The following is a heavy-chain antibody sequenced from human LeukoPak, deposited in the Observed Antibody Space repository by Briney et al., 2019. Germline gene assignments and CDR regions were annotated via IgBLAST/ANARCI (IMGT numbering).Heavy chain of an antibody. V-gene: IGHV1-2*02. Sequence: GASVKVSCKASGYTFTGYYMHWVRQAPGQGLEWMGWINPNSGGTNYAQKFQGRVTMTRDTSISTAYMELSRLRPDDTAVYYCARDRKPTYYYDSSGYYLLDYWGQGTLVTVSS. CDR1: GYTFTGYY. D-gene: IGHD3-22*01. CDR3: ARDRKPTYYYDSSGYYLLDY. CDR2: INPNSGGT. J-gene: IGHJ4*02.